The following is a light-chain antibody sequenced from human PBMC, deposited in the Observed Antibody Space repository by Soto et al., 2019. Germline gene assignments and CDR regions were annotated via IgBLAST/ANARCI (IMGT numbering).Light chain of an antibody. J-gene: IGKJ3*01. CDR2: AAS. CDR3: LRLNTFTIT. Sequence: IQLAQSPSSLSASVGDRVTITCRASQGVTSYLAWYQQKPGKAPKLMIYAASTLQSGVQSRFIGSGSVTDFSLTISSLQPEDVATYYCLRLNTFTITFGPGTIVEI. CDR1: QGVTSY. V-gene: IGKV1-9*01.